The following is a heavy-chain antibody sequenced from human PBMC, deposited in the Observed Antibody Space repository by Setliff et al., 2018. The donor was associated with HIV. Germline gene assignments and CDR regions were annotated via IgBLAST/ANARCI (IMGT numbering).Heavy chain of an antibody. Sequence: SETLSLTCTASGVSIGAGNFYWTWIRQPAGKGLEWIGHVYSSGSTYYNPSLKSRVTISLDTSKSQFSLKLNSVTAADTAIYFCARRGVGATHRFFNYWGQGTLVTVSS. D-gene: IGHD1-26*01. CDR2: VYSSGST. J-gene: IGHJ4*02. CDR3: ARRGVGATHRFFNY. V-gene: IGHV4-61*09. CDR1: GVSIGAGNFY.